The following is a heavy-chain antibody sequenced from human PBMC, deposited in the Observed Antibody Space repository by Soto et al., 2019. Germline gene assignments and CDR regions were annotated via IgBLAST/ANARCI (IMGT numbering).Heavy chain of an antibody. Sequence: QVLLVESGGGVVQPGKSLRLSCAASDFAFSTFGMHWVRQAPGKGLEWVAVIWYDESNKYYADSVKGRFTISRDNSKNMLFLQMNSLRAEDTAMYYGARGNYGQTSHFDFWGPGTLVTVSS. J-gene: IGHJ4*02. CDR2: IWYDESNK. D-gene: IGHD4-17*01. CDR3: ARGNYGQTSHFDF. CDR1: DFAFSTFG. V-gene: IGHV3-33*01.